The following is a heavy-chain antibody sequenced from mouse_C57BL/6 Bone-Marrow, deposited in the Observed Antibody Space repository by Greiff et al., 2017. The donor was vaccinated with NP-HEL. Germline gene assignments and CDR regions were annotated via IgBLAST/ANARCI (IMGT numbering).Heavy chain of an antibody. Sequence: EVQGVESGAELVRPGASVKLSCTASGFNIKDDYMHWVKQRPEQGLEWIGWIDPENGDTEYASKFQGKATITADTSSNTAYLQLSSLTSEDTAVYYCTIYGNYLWFAYWGQGTLVTVSA. J-gene: IGHJ3*01. CDR3: TIYGNYLWFAY. D-gene: IGHD2-1*01. CDR2: IDPENGDT. CDR1: GFNIKDDY. V-gene: IGHV14-4*01.